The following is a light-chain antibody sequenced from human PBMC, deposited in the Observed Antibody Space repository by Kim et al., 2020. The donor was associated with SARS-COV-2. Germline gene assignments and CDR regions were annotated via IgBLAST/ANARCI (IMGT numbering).Light chain of an antibody. V-gene: IGLV4-69*01. CDR3: QTWGTGIG. CDR1: SGHSSYA. CDR2: LNSDGSH. Sequence: GASVKLTCTLSSGHSSYAIAWHQQQPEKGPRYLMKLNSDGSHSKGDGIPDRFSGSSPGAERYLTISSLQSEDEADYYCQTWGTGIGFGGGTKLTVL. J-gene: IGLJ3*02.